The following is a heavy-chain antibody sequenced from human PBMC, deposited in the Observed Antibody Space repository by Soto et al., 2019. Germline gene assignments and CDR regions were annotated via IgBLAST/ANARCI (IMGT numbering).Heavy chain of an antibody. D-gene: IGHD7-27*01. CDR3: ARDPKTSGGQNWAFNYFDS. Sequence: GGSLRLSCAASGFSFSISPMHWVRQAPGKGPEWVALISYDGTNKFYADSVKGRFTISRDNSKSTLYLQVDSLRPEDAAVYYCARDPKTSGGQNWAFNYFDSWGQGTLVTVSS. J-gene: IGHJ4*02. V-gene: IGHV3-30-3*01. CDR1: GFSFSISP. CDR2: ISYDGTNK.